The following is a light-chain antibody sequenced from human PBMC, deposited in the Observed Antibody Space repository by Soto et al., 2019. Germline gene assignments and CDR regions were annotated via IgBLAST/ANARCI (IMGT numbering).Light chain of an antibody. V-gene: IGKV1-39*01. Sequence: DIQMTQSPSSLSASVGDRVTITCRASQSISTYLNWYQQKPGKAPKLLIYAASSLQSGVPSRVSGSGSGTEFALTISSLQPEDVETYCCQQSYSTPFTFCPANKLDIQ. CDR1: QSISTY. CDR2: AAS. J-gene: IGKJ3*01. CDR3: QQSYSTPFT.